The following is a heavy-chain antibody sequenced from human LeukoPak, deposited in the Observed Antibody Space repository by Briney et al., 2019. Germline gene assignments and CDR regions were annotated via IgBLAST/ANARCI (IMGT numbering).Heavy chain of an antibody. CDR2: INSDGSST. CDR1: GFTFGTYW. CDR3: ATTPGDYDGSGYWGDYFDY. V-gene: IGHV3-74*01. J-gene: IGHJ4*02. D-gene: IGHD3-22*01. Sequence: GGSLRLSCAASGFTFGTYWMNWVRLAPGKGLVRVSRINSDGSSTTYADSVKGRFTISRDNAKNTLYLQMNSLRAEDTAVYYCATTPGDYDGSGYWGDYFDYWGQGTLVTVSS.